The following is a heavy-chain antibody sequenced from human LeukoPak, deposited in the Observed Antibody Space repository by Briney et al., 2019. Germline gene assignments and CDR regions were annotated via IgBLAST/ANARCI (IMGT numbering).Heavy chain of an antibody. D-gene: IGHD3-22*01. V-gene: IGHV3-23*01. CDR3: AKSSYYDTSGYYREYYFDY. CDR1: GFTFSSYA. J-gene: IGHJ4*02. CDR2: ISGSGGST. Sequence: GGSLRLPCAASGFTFSSYAMSWVRQAPGKGLEWVSGISGSGGSTYYADSVKGRFTISRDNTKNTLYLQMNSLRAEDAAVYYCAKSSYYDTSGYYREYYFDYWGQGTLVTVSS.